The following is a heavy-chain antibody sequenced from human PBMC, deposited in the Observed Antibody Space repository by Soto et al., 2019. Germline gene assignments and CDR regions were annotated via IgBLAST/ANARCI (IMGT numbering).Heavy chain of an antibody. CDR3: VRGTAIARQHFDC. Sequence: QVQLVESGGGVVQPGRSLRLSCAASGFSFSSYGMHWVRQTPGKGLEWVAVTSADGTDKYYADSVKGRFTISRDTSKNTLYLQMNSLGVEDTAVYYCVRGTAIARQHFDCWGQGTLVTVSS. CDR2: TSADGTDK. D-gene: IGHD6-6*01. CDR1: GFSFSSYG. V-gene: IGHV3-30*03. J-gene: IGHJ4*02.